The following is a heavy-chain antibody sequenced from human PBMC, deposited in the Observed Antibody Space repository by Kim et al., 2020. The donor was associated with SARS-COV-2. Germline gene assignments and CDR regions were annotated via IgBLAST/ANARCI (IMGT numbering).Heavy chain of an antibody. V-gene: IGHV4-38-2*02. CDR1: GYAFSAAYF. Sequence: SETLSLTCNMSGYAFSAAYFWGWIRQPPGRGLEWLGSISHLGTTYYNASLKGRITISVDTSSNHISLSLTSVTAADTAVYFCARDRPPGWEAEYFEPWC. CDR3: ARDRPPGWEAEYFEP. J-gene: IGHJ2*01. D-gene: IGHD1-26*01. CDR2: ISHLGTT.